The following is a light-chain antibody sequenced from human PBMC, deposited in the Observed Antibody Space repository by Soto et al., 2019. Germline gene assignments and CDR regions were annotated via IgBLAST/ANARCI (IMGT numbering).Light chain of an antibody. CDR1: SSNIGNNY. CDR3: GTWDSGLSAGG. Sequence: QSVLTQPPSVSAAPGQTVTISCSGSSSNIGNNYVSWFQQLPGTAPKLLIYENNRRPSGIPDRFSGSKSGTSATLGITGLQTGDEADYYCGTWDSGLSAGGFGGGTKVTVL. V-gene: IGLV1-51*02. J-gene: IGLJ2*01. CDR2: ENN.